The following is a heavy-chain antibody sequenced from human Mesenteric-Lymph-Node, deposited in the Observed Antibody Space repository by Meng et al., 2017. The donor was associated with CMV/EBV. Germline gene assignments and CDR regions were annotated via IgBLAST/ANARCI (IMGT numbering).Heavy chain of an antibody. CDR3: AREGYYDSSGYNFDY. Sequence: GGSLRLSCTASGFTFSSYWMHWVRQAPGRGLEWVSLIYSDGSTYYADSVRGRFTISRDNSKNTLYLQMNSLRAEDTAVYYCAREGYYDSSGYNFDYWGQGTLVTVSS. CDR2: IYSDGST. V-gene: IGHV3-66*01. CDR1: GFTFSSYW. J-gene: IGHJ4*02. D-gene: IGHD3-22*01.